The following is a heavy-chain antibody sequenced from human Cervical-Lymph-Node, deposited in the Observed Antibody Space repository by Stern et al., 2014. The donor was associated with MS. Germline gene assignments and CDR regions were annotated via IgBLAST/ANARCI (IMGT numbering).Heavy chain of an antibody. V-gene: IGHV5-51*01. CDR1: GYSFANFW. D-gene: IGHD4-17*01. J-gene: IGHJ4*02. CDR3: ARHRGGDYANY. CDR2: IFPGDSDT. Sequence: EVHLVESGAEVRKPGESLKISCQVSGYSFANFWIGWVRQLTGKGPEWMGIIFPGDSDTRYSPSFEGQVTISADKSTSTAYLQWNSLKAADTAMYYCARHRGGDYANYWGQGTLVTVSS.